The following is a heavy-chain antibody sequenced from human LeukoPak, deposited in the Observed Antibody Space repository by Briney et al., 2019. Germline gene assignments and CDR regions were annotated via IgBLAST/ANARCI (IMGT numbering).Heavy chain of an antibody. J-gene: IGHJ4*02. D-gene: IGHD4-17*01. CDR1: GFTFSSYT. V-gene: IGHV3-30-3*01. Sequence: GGSLRLSCAASGFTFSSYTMHWVRQAPGKGLEWVVVISYDGSNKYYADSVKGRFTISRDNSKNTLFLQMNSLTTEDTAVYYCAREVGGDYVFDYWGQGTLVTVSS. CDR3: AREVGGDYVFDY. CDR2: ISYDGSNK.